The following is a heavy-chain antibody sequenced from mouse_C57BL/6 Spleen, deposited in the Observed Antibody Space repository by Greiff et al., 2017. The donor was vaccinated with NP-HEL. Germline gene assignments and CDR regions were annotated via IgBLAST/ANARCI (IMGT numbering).Heavy chain of an antibody. V-gene: IGHV1-64*01. CDR2: IHPNSGST. J-gene: IGHJ2*01. CDR3: AREVPLDY. Sequence: QVQLQQPGAELVQPGASVKLSCKASGYTFTSYWLHWVQQRPGQGLEWIGMIHPNSGSTTSNDKFNSKATRTVDKSSSTAYMQLSSLTSEDSAVYYCAREVPLDYWGQGTTLTVSS. CDR1: GYTFTSYW.